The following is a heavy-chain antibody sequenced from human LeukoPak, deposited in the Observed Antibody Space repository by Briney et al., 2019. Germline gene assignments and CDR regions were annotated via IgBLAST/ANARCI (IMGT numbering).Heavy chain of an antibody. CDR3: ARDSRIAVAGNYYYYYYMDV. CDR1: GYTFSANG. CDR2: ISYDGSDE. J-gene: IGHJ6*03. V-gene: IGHV3-33*01. Sequence: GGSLRLSCVASGYTFSANGMHWVRQAPGKGLEWVGMISYDGSDEYYADSVKGRFTISRDDSENTLYLQINSLRVEDTAVYYCARDSRIAVAGNYYYYYYMDVWGKGTTVTVSS. D-gene: IGHD6-19*01.